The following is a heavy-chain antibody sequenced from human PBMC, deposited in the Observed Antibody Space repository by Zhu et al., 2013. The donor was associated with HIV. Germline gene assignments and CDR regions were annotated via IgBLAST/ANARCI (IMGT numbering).Heavy chain of an antibody. V-gene: IGHV1-46*01. CDR1: GYTFTSYY. J-gene: IGHJ5*02. CDR2: INPSGGST. Sequence: QVQLVQSGAEVKKPGASVKVSCKASGYTFTSYYMHWVRQAPGQGLEWMGIINPSGGSTSYAQKFQGRVTMTRDTSTSTVYMELSSLRSEDTAVYYCARADWLLYSPAWFDPWGQGTLVTVSS. D-gene: IGHD3-9*01. CDR3: ARADWLLYSPAWFDP.